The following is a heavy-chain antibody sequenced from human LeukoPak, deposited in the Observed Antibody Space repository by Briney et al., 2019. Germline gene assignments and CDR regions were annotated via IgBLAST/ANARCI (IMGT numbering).Heavy chain of an antibody. J-gene: IGHJ5*02. V-gene: IGHV1-69*05. CDR3: ARPNYYDSSGYPPYWFDP. D-gene: IGHD3-22*01. Sequence: GASVKVSCKASGGTFSSYAISWVRQAPGQGLEWMGGIIPIFGTANYAQKFQGRVTITTDESTSTAYMELSSLRSEDTAVYYCARPNYYDSSGYPPYWFDPWGQGTLVTISS. CDR2: IIPIFGTA. CDR1: GGTFSSYA.